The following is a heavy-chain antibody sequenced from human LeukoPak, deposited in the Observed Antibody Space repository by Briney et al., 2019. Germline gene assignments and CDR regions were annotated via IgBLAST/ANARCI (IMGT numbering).Heavy chain of an antibody. CDR3: AKGRSGSYYLHFDY. V-gene: IGHV3-30*04. CDR1: GFTFNNFA. J-gene: IGHJ4*02. D-gene: IGHD3-10*01. Sequence: PGGSLRLSCAASGFTFNNFAMHWVRQAPGKGLEWVAVVFYDGSNEFYSDSVKGRFTISRDNSKNTLYLQMNSLRAEDTAVYYCAKGRSGSYYLHFDYWGQGTLVTVSS. CDR2: VFYDGSNE.